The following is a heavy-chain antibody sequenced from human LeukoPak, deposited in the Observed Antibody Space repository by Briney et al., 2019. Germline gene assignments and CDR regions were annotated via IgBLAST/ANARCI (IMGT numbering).Heavy chain of an antibody. CDR2: IKSKTDGGTT. D-gene: IGHD3-10*01. CDR1: GFTFRNAW. J-gene: IGHJ1*01. V-gene: IGHV3-15*01. CDR3: TTDYDPGSYPLFFQH. Sequence: NSGGSLRLSCAASGFTFRNAWMSWVRQAPGKGLEWVGRIKSKTDGGTTDYAAPVKGRFTISRDDSKNTLYLQINSLKNEDIVMYYCTTDYDPGSYPLFFQHWGQGTLVIVSS.